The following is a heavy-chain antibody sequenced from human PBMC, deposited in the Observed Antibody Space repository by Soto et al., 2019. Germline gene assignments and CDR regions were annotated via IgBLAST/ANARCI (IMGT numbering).Heavy chain of an antibody. CDR1: GDSVSSNNAA. CDR3: GTDALNYDFWTGVNYGMDV. J-gene: IGHJ6*02. V-gene: IGHV6-1*01. D-gene: IGHD3-3*01. CDR2: TYYRSKCYS. Sequence: SQTLSLTCAISGDSVSSNNAAWNWIRQSPSSGLKWLGRTYYRSKCYSDYALSVKSRISINPDTSKNKFSLQRQSVTPEDTAVYXRGTDALNYDFWTGVNYGMDVRSQRTRVTVSS.